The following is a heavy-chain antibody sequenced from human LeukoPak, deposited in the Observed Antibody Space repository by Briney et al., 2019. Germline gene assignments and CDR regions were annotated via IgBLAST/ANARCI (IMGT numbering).Heavy chain of an antibody. CDR2: INDSGST. CDR1: GGSISSYY. CDR3: ARHMLGGKRSFDS. J-gene: IGHJ4*02. Sequence: SETLSLTCTVSGGSISSYYWSWIRQPPGKGLEWIGEINDSGSTNYNPSLKSRATISTDASKNQFSLNLSSVTAADTAVYYCARHMLGGKRSFDSWGQGTLVTVSS. D-gene: IGHD4-23*01. V-gene: IGHV4-34*01.